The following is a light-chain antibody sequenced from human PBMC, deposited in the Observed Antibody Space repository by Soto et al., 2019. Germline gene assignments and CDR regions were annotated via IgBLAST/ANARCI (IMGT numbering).Light chain of an antibody. J-gene: IGKJ1*01. Sequence: VVMTQSPLPLPVTLGQPASISCRSSRSLVYSDGNTSLNWFQQRPGQSPRHLIFEVSNRESGVPDRFCGSASGTDFTLNISSVQAEDFGTYYCKQDHIYSGTFGQGTKVDIK. CDR1: RSLVYSDGNTS. V-gene: IGKV2-30*01. CDR2: EVS. CDR3: KQDHIYSGT.